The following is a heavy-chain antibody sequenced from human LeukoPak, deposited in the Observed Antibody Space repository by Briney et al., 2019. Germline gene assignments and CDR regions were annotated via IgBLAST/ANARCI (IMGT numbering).Heavy chain of an antibody. Sequence: GGSLRLSCAASGFSFVSYAMSWVRQAPGKGLEWVSAISGRGGSTYYADSVKGRFTISRDNSKNTLYLQMNSLRAEDTAVYYCAKDRGSGWPQFDYWGQGTLVTVSS. V-gene: IGHV3-23*01. CDR1: GFSFVSYA. CDR3: AKDRGSGWPQFDY. CDR2: ISGRGGST. J-gene: IGHJ4*02. D-gene: IGHD6-19*01.